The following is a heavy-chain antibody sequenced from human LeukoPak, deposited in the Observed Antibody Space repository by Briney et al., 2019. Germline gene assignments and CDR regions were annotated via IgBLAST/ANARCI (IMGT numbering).Heavy chain of an antibody. D-gene: IGHD6-13*01. J-gene: IGHJ4*02. CDR1: GFTFSSYA. Sequence: GGSLRLSCAASGFTFSSYAMSWVRQAPGKGLEWVAFIPYDGTDKYYADSVKGRFTISRDNSKNTVYLQMNSLRAEDTAVYYCAKDRFSSSWNVDYWGQGTLVTVSS. V-gene: IGHV3-30*02. CDR2: IPYDGTDK. CDR3: AKDRFSSSWNVDY.